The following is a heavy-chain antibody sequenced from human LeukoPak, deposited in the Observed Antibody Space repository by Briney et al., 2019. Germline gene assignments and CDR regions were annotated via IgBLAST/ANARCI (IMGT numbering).Heavy chain of an antibody. V-gene: IGHV4-38-2*01. D-gene: IGHD4-17*01. J-gene: IGHJ4*02. CDR1: GYSISRVYY. CDR3: ARLSLNGDYAWY. Sequence: SETLSLTCAVSGYSISRVYYLGWIRHPPGTGLEWVGRIYRSRRTYYNPSHKSQDTISVDTSKIHFSLKLSSVTAADTAVYYCARLSLNGDYAWYWGQGTLVTVSS. CDR2: IYRSRRT.